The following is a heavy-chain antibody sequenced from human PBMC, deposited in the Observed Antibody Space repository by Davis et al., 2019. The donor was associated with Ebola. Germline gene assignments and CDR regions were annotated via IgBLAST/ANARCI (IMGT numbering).Heavy chain of an antibody. CDR1: GFTFSNYD. V-gene: IGHV3-23*01. J-gene: IGHJ3*02. CDR2: ISASEGHT. CDR3: ARGVDYGFDI. Sequence: GESLKISCAASGFTFSNYDMSWVRQVPGKGLEWVLTISASEGHTHYSDSVKGRFTISRDNVKNSLYLQMNSLRDEDRAVYYCARGVDYGFDIWGQGTMVTVSS. D-gene: IGHD2-21*02.